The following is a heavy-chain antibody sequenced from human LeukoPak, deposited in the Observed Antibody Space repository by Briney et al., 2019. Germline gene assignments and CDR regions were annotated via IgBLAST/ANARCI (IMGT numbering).Heavy chain of an antibody. J-gene: IGHJ5*02. V-gene: IGHV3-7*03. CDR1: GFTFSSYW. Sequence: PGGSLRLSCAASGFTFSSYWMSWVRQAPGKGLEWVANIKQDGSEKYYVDSVKGRFTISRDNAKNSLYLQMNSLRAEDTAVYYCAGVNGLRFVNWFDPWGQGTLVTVSS. CDR2: IKQDGSEK. CDR3: AGVNGLRFVNWFDP. D-gene: IGHD3-3*01.